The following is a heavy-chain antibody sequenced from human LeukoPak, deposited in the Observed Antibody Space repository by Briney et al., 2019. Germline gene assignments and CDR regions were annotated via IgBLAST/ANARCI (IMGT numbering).Heavy chain of an antibody. D-gene: IGHD4/OR15-4a*01. CDR1: GFTFSSYT. J-gene: IGHJ4*02. CDR2: ITSSSSYI. CDR3: ATLTYGATDY. Sequence: GGSLRLSCAASGFTFSSYTMNWVRQAPGKGLEWVSSITSSSSYIYYADSVKGRFTISRDNAKNSLYLQMNSLRAEDTAVYYCATLTYGATDYWGQGTLVTVSS. V-gene: IGHV3-21*04.